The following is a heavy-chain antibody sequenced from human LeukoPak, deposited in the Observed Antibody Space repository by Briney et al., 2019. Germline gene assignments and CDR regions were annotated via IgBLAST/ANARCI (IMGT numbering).Heavy chain of an antibody. CDR2: IYYSVYYSGST. J-gene: IGHJ3*02. Sequence: SQTLSLTCTVSGGSSSSYCWGWIRQPPGKGLEWIGSIYYSVYYSGSTYYNPSLKSRVTISVDTSKNHFSLKLSSVTAADTAVYYCARHDYPVVVVAPLPFDIWGQGTMLTVSS. D-gene: IGHD2-15*01. CDR3: ARHDYPVVVVAPLPFDI. V-gene: IGHV4-39*01. CDR1: GGSSSSYC.